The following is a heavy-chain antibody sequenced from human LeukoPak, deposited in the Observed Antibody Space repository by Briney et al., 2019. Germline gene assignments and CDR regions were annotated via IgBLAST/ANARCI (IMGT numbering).Heavy chain of an antibody. CDR3: ARAPYCSSTSCYLDY. CDR2: INHSGST. D-gene: IGHD2-2*01. CDR1: GGSFSGYY. J-gene: IGHJ4*02. V-gene: IGHV4-34*01. Sequence: SETLSLTCAVYGGSFSGYYWSWIRQPPGKGLEWIGEINHSGSTNYDPSLKSRVTISVDTSKNQFSLKLSSVTTADTAVYYCARAPYCSSTSCYLDYWGQGTLVTVSS.